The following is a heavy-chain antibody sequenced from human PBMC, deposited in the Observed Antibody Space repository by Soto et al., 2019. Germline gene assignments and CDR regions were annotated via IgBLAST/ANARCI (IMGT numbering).Heavy chain of an antibody. CDR3: ARRTQVVAAIVFDY. D-gene: IGHD2-15*01. CDR2: IYYSGST. J-gene: IGHJ4*02. Sequence: TPETLSLTCTVSGGSISSYYWSWIRQPPGKGLEWIGYIYYSGSTNYNPSLKSRVTISVDTSKNQFSLKLSSVTAADTAVYYCARRTQVVAAIVFDYWGQGTLVTVSS. CDR1: GGSISSYY. V-gene: IGHV4-59*08.